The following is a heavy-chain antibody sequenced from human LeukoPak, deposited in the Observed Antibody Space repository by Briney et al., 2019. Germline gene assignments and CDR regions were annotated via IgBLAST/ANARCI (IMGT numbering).Heavy chain of an antibody. CDR1: GGSTSSYS. CDR3: ARLDWGDSSGWYFDY. J-gene: IGHJ4*02. V-gene: IGHV4-59*01. CDR2: IDYSGNT. Sequence: SETLSLTCTVSGGSTSSYSWSWIRQPPGKGLEWIGYIDYSGNTYYNPSLKSRVTMSVDTSKNQFSLKLSSVTAADTAVFYCARLDWGDSSGWYFDYWGQGTLVTVSS. D-gene: IGHD6-19*01.